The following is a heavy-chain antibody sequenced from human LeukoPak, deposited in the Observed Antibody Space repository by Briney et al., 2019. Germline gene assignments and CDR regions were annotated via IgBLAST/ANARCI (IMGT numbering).Heavy chain of an antibody. V-gene: IGHV3-15*01. Sequence: GGSLRLSCAASGFTFSNAWMSWVRQAPGKGLEWDGRIKSKPAGGTTDHAAPVKGRFTISRDDSKNTLYLQMNSLKTEDTAVYYCTTHGSPSDFDYWGQGTLVTVSS. J-gene: IGHJ4*02. D-gene: IGHD2-15*01. CDR2: IKSKPAGGTT. CDR3: TTHGSPSDFDY. CDR1: GFTFSNAW.